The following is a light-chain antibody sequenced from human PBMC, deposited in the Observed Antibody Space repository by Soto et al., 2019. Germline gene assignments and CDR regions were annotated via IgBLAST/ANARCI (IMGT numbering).Light chain of an antibody. CDR2: RDS. J-gene: IGLJ2*01. V-gene: IGLV1-47*01. CDR3: AAWDYSLSARV. Sequence: QAVVTQPPSASGTPGQRVTISCSESSSSIGSNYIYWYQQLPGTAPKLLIYRDSQRPSGVPDRFSGSKSGTSASLAISGLRSEDEADYYCAAWDYSLSARVFGGGTKLTVL. CDR1: SSSIGSNY.